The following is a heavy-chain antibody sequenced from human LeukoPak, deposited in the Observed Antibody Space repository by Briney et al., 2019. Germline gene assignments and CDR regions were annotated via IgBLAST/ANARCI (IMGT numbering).Heavy chain of an antibody. CDR2: IYYSGST. J-gene: IGHJ1*01. CDR1: GGSISSSSYY. Sequence: PSETLSLTCTVSGGSISSSSYYWGWIRQPPGKGLEWIGSIYYSGSTYYNPSLKSRVTISVDTSKNQFSLKLSSVTAADTAVYYCARQVNPAYYYDSSGYYPEYSQHWGQGTLVTVSS. V-gene: IGHV4-39*01. D-gene: IGHD3-22*01. CDR3: ARQVNPAYYYDSSGYYPEYSQH.